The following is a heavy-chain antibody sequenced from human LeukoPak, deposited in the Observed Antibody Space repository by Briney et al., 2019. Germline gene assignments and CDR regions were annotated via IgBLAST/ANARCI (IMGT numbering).Heavy chain of an antibody. CDR1: GYSVTSYW. CDR2: IYPGDSDT. D-gene: IGHD3-22*01. Sequence: GESLKISCKGSGYSVTSYWIGWVRQMPGKGLEWMGIIYPGDSDTRYSPSFQGQVTISADKSISTAYLQWSSLKASDTAMYYCASHGPTYYDSSGYLVDYWGQGTLVTVSS. CDR3: ASHGPTYYDSSGYLVDY. V-gene: IGHV5-51*01. J-gene: IGHJ4*02.